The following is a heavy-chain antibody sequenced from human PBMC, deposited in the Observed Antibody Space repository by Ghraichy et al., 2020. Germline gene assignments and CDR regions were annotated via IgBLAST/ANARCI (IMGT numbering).Heavy chain of an antibody. V-gene: IGHV4-34*01. CDR2: INDAGRS. D-gene: IGHD3-10*01. CDR3: ARGPRGPAMVRGGGVDY. Sequence: SETLSLTCAVFGGPFSGYYCSWIRQPPGKGLGWIGEINDAGRSNYNPSLKSRVTMSVDTSKKQISLKLESVTAADTAVYYCARGPRGPAMVRGGGVDYWGQGTLVTISS. J-gene: IGHJ4*02. CDR1: GGPFSGYY.